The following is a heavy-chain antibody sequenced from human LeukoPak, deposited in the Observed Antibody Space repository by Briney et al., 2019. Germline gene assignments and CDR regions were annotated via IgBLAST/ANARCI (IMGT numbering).Heavy chain of an antibody. CDR2: IYTSGST. J-gene: IGHJ5*02. CDR3: AREAKWLIRDWFDP. CDR1: GGSISSYY. Sequence: SETLSLTCTVSGGSISSYYWSWIRQPAGKGLEWIGRIYTSGSTNYNPSLKSRVTMSVDTSKNQFSLKLSSVTAADTAVYYCAREAKWLIRDWFDPWGQGTLVTVSS. V-gene: IGHV4-4*07. D-gene: IGHD5-24*01.